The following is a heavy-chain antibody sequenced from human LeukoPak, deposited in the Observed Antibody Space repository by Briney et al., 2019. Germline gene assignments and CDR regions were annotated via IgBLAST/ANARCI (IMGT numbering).Heavy chain of an antibody. Sequence: PGASLRLSCAASGFTFSSYAMSWVRQAPGKGLEWVSAISGSGGSTYYADSVKGRFTISRDNSKNTLYLQMNSLRAEDTAVYCCAKGADYGDYPSNWGQGTLVTVSS. J-gene: IGHJ4*02. CDR2: ISGSGGST. V-gene: IGHV3-23*01. CDR3: AKGADYGDYPSN. CDR1: GFTFSSYA. D-gene: IGHD4-17*01.